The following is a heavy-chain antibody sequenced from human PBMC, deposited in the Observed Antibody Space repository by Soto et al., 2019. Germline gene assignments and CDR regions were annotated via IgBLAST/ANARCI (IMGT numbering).Heavy chain of an antibody. CDR3: AKEGRRGVSNFDY. J-gene: IGHJ4*02. V-gene: IGHV3-30*18. Sequence: GGSMRLSCAASGFTFSSYGMHWVRQAPGKGLEWVAVISYDGSNKYYADSVKGRFTISRDNSKNTLYLQMSSLRAEDTAVYYCAKEGRRGVSNFDYWGQGTLVTVSS. CDR1: GFTFSSYG. CDR2: ISYDGSNK. D-gene: IGHD3-10*01.